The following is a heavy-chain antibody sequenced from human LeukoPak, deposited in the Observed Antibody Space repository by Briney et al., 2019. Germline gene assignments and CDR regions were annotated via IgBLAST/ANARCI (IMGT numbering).Heavy chain of an antibody. J-gene: IGHJ4*02. CDR1: GGFINNYY. CDR3: ARVTKNYDFWSGYYGGPQYYFDY. CDR2: IYYSGST. V-gene: IGHV4-59*06. Sequence: SETLSLTCTVSGGFINNYYWSWIRQHPGKGLEWIGYIYYSGSTYYNPSLKSRVTISVDTSKNQFSLKLSSVTAADTAVYYCARVTKNYDFWSGYYGGPQYYFDYWGQGTLVTVSS. D-gene: IGHD3-3*01.